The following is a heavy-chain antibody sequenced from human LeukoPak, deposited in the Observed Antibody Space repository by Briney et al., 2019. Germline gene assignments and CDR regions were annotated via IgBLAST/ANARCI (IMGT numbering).Heavy chain of an antibody. Sequence: GRSLRLSCAASGFTFRNYGMYWVRQTPGKGLEWVAVIWYDGSNKYYADSVKGRFTNSRDNSKNTLYLQMNSLRAEDTAVYYCATVRSCSGGDCYYLDYWGQGTLVTVSS. J-gene: IGHJ4*02. CDR2: IWYDGSNK. CDR1: GFTFRNYG. D-gene: IGHD2-21*02. V-gene: IGHV3-33*01. CDR3: ATVRSCSGGDCYYLDY.